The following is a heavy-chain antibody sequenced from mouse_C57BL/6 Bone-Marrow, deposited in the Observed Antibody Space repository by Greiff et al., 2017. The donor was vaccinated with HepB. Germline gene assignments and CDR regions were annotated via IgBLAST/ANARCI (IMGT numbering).Heavy chain of an antibody. CDR1: GFTFSDYG. Sequence: DVMLVESGGGLVKPGGSLKLSCAASGFTFSDYGMHWVRQAPEKGLEWVAYISSGSSTIYYADPVKGRFTISRDNAKNTMFLQMTSLRSEDTSMYYCARKPVYSSGSRYWYVDVWGTGTTVTVSS. CDR2: ISSGSSTI. J-gene: IGHJ1*03. CDR3: ARKPVYSSGSRYWYVDV. V-gene: IGHV5-17*01. D-gene: IGHD1-1*01.